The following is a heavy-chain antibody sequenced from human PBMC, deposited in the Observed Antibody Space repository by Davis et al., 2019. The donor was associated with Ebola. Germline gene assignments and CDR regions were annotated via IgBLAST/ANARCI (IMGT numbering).Heavy chain of an antibody. J-gene: IGHJ3*02. Sequence: PGGSLRLSCAVYASSFSGYYWSWIRQPPGKGLEWIGEIYHSGSTNYNPSLKSRVTISVDKSKNQFSLKLSSVTAADTAVYYCARACWRGRYAFDIWGQGTMVTVSS. CDR3: ARACWRGRYAFDI. CDR1: ASSFSGYY. D-gene: IGHD3-3*01. CDR2: IYHSGST. V-gene: IGHV4-34*01.